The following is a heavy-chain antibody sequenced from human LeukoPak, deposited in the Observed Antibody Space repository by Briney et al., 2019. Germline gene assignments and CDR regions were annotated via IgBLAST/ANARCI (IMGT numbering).Heavy chain of an antibody. D-gene: IGHD4-17*01. CDR3: RSSRGDYVAFDI. Sequence: SQTLSLTCTVSGGSISSGGYYWSWIRQHPGKGLEWIGYIYYSGSTYYNPSLESRVTISVDTSKNQFSLKLSSVTAADTAVYYCRSSRGDYVAFDIWGQGTMVTVSS. V-gene: IGHV4-31*03. J-gene: IGHJ3*02. CDR2: IYYSGST. CDR1: GGSISSGGYY.